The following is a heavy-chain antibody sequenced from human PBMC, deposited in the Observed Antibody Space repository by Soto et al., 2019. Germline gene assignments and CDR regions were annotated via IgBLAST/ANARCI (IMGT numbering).Heavy chain of an antibody. Sequence: QVQLQESGPGLVKPSETLSLTCTVSGGSISSYYWTWIRQPPGKGLEWVGYVYYSGTTYYNPSLQSRVTISVDTSKNQFSLKVKSVTAADTGIYYCARAGSTWRYFFDYWGQGSLVTVSS. D-gene: IGHD6-13*01. CDR2: VYYSGTT. J-gene: IGHJ4*02. V-gene: IGHV4-59*01. CDR3: ARAGSTWRYFFDY. CDR1: GGSISSYY.